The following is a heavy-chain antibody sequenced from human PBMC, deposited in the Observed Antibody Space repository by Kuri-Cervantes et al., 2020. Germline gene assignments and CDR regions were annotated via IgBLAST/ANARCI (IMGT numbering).Heavy chain of an antibody. D-gene: IGHD3-22*01. CDR2: IIPIFGTA. Sequence: SVKVSCKASGGTFSSYAISWVRQAPGQGLEWMGGIIPIFGTAKYAQKFQGRVTITTDESTSRAYMELSSLRSEDTAMYYCAIDDSSGYRGDYWGQGTLVTVSS. CDR1: GGTFSSYA. CDR3: AIDDSSGYRGDY. V-gene: IGHV1-69*05. J-gene: IGHJ4*02.